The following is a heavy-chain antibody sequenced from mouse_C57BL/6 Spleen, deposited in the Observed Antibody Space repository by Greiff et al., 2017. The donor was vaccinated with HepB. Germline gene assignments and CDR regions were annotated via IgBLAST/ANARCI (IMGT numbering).Heavy chain of an antibody. CDR3: ARDGSSYYLDN. V-gene: IGHV1-82*01. Sequence: QVQLQQSGPELVKPGASVKISCKASGYAFSSSWMNWVKQRPGKGLEWIGRIYPGDGDTNYNGKFKGKATLTADKSSSTAYMQLSSLTSEDSAVYFCARDGSSYYLDNGGQGTTLTVSS. J-gene: IGHJ2*01. D-gene: IGHD1-1*01. CDR2: IYPGDGDT. CDR1: GYAFSSSW.